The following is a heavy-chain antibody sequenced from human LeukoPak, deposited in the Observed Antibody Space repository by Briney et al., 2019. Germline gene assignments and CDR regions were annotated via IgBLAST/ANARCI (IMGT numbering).Heavy chain of an antibody. D-gene: IGHD6-13*01. CDR2: IKQDGSEK. CDR3: ARAQLAWDAAN. V-gene: IGHV3-7*04. J-gene: IGHJ4*02. CDR1: GFTFSSYW. Sequence: GGSLRLSCAASGFTFSSYWMNWVRQAPGKGLEWVANIKQDGSEKYYVDSVKGRFTVSRDNAKNSLYLQMNSLRVEDTAVYYRARAQLAWDAANWGQGTLVTVSS.